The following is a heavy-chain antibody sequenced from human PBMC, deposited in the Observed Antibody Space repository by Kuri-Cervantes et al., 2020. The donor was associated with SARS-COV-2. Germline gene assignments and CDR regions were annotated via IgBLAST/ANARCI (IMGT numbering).Heavy chain of an antibody. CDR1: GGSISSYY. Sequence: SETLSLTCTVSGGSISSYYWSWIRQPPGKGLEWIGYIYYSGSTNYNPSLKSRVTISVDTSKNQFSLKLSSVTAADTAVYYCARGDCSGGSCYGMDVWRQGTTVTVSS. CDR3: ARGDCSGGSCYGMDV. V-gene: IGHV4-59*01. J-gene: IGHJ6*02. CDR2: IYYSGST. D-gene: IGHD2-15*01.